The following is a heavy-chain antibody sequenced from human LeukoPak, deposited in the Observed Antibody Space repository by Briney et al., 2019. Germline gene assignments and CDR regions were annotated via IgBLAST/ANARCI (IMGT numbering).Heavy chain of an antibody. CDR1: GGSISSYY. CDR3: ARAGYDSSGYYIPFGC. V-gene: IGHV4-59*01. J-gene: IGHJ4*02. D-gene: IGHD3-22*01. Sequence: SETLSLTCTVSGGSISSYYWSWIRQPPGKGLEWIGYIYYSGSTNYNPSLKSRVTISVDTSKNQFSLKLSSVTAADTAVYYCARAGYDSSGYYIPFGCWGQGTLVTVSS. CDR2: IYYSGST.